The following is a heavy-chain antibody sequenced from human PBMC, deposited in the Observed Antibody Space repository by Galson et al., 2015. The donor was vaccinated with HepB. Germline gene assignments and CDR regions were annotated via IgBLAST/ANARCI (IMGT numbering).Heavy chain of an antibody. J-gene: IGHJ6*02. V-gene: IGHV3-21*01. CDR1: GFTFSSHF. CDR2: ISATSRNI. D-gene: IGHD4-17*01. CDR3: ARVYDGDDAGEDYGMDV. Sequence: CAGSGFTFSSHFMNWVRQAPGKGLEWVAYISATSRNIYYADSVKGRFSISRDNGKNSLYLQMNSLRAEDTAVYYCARVYDGDDAGEDYGMDVWGPGATVTVSS.